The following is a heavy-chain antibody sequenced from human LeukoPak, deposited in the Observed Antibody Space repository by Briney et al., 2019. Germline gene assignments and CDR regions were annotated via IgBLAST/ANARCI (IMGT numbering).Heavy chain of an antibody. CDR2: ITDGGSTI. D-gene: IGHD3-9*01. J-gene: IGHJ6*02. Sequence: GGSLRLSCAASGFTFSDYNMNWVRQAPGKGLEWVSYITDGGSTIHHADSVKGRFTISRDNAKKTLYLQMNSLRAEDTAVYYCARSIGLTGGGVDVWGQGTTVTVSS. CDR1: GFTFSDYN. V-gene: IGHV3-11*01. CDR3: ARSIGLTGGGVDV.